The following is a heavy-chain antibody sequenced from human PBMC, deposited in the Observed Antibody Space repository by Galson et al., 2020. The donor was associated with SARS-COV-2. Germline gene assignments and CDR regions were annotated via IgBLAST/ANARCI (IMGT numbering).Heavy chain of an antibody. D-gene: IGHD7-27*01. J-gene: IGHJ3*02. CDR3: ARTLLFWGDAFDI. Sequence: SETLSLTCTVSGGSISTYYWSWVRQPPGKGLEWIGYISYSGIPNYNHSLMSRVTVSVDASKNQFSLNLSSVTAADTAVYYCARTLLFWGDAFDIWGQGTMVTVSS. V-gene: IGHV4-59*01. CDR1: GGSISTYY. CDR2: ISYSGIP.